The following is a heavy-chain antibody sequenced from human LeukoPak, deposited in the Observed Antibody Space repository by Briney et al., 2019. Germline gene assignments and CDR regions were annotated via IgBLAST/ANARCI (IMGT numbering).Heavy chain of an antibody. V-gene: IGHV3-7*04. J-gene: IGHJ3*02. CDR2: IKQDGSEK. CDR1: GITLSIYW. D-gene: IGHD2-15*01. Sequence: GGSLRLSCAASGITLSIYWMSWVRQAPGKGLEWVANIKQDGSEKNYEDSVKGRFTISRDNARNSLYLQMDSLRAEDTALYYCARGGLYWHIWGQGTMVTVSS. CDR3: ARGGLYWHI.